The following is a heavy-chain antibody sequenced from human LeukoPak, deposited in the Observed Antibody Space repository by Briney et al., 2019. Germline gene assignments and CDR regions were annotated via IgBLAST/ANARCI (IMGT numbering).Heavy chain of an antibody. J-gene: IGHJ4*02. V-gene: IGHV3-30*18. CDR3: AKMYYDFWSGYPDY. CDR2: IPYDGSNK. CDR1: GFTFSSYG. Sequence: GGSLRLSCAASGFTFSSYGMHWVRQAPGKGLEWVAVIPYDGSNKYYADSVKGRFTISRDNSKNTLYLQMNSLRAEDTAVYYCAKMYYDFWSGYPDYWGQGTLVTVSS. D-gene: IGHD3-3*01.